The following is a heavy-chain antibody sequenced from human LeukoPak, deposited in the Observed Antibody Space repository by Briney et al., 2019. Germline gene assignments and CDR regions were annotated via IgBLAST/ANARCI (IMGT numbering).Heavy chain of an antibody. Sequence: ASVKVSCKASGYTFTSYAMNWVRQATGQGLEWMGWINTNTGNPTYDQGFTGRFVFSLDTSVSTAYLQISSLKADDTAVYYCARGYYDSTQGNWFYPWGQGTLVTVSS. CDR1: GYTFTSYA. J-gene: IGHJ5*02. CDR2: INTNTGNP. CDR3: ARGYYDSTQGNWFYP. D-gene: IGHD3-22*01. V-gene: IGHV7-4-1*02.